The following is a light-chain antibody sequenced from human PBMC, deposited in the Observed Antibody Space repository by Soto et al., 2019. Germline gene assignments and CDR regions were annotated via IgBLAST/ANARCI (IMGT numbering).Light chain of an antibody. CDR3: QQYGSASWT. CDR1: QGISSY. CDR2: AAS. V-gene: IGKV1D-8*01. J-gene: IGKJ1*01. Sequence: VILMTQCPSLLSASTGDRVTISCRGSQGISSYLAWYQQKPGKAPELLIYAASTLQSGVPSRFSGSGSGTDFTLTISCLQSEDFETYYCQQYGSASWTFGQGTKVDIK.